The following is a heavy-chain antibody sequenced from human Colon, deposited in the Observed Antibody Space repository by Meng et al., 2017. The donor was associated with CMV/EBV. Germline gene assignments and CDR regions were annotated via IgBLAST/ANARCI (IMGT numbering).Heavy chain of an antibody. Sequence: LRLSCEVSGFTISDRHMSWIRQAPGKGLDWIIYVTRDSMIYSADSVRGRFTISRDNAKNSMYLQLNSLRAEDTAVYYCVSGITGRPESEYWGQGTLVTVSS. CDR2: VTRDSMI. V-gene: IGHV3-11*01. CDR1: GFTISDRH. J-gene: IGHJ4*02. D-gene: IGHD1-14*01. CDR3: VSGITGRPESEY.